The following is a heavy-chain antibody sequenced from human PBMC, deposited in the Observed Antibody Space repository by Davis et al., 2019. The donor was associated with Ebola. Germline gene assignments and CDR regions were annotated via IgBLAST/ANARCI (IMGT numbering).Heavy chain of an antibody. D-gene: IGHD3-3*01. J-gene: IGHJ6*02. Sequence: GESLKTPCASSGFPFSPCGMHWVRQAPGQGLERVAVIWYDGSNKYYADSVKGRFTISRDNSKNSLYLQMNSLRDEDTAVYYCARNYYDFWSGSYKYGMDVWGQGTTVTVSS. CDR3: ARNYYDFWSGSYKYGMDV. CDR2: IWYDGSNK. V-gene: IGHV3-33*08. CDR1: GFPFSPCG.